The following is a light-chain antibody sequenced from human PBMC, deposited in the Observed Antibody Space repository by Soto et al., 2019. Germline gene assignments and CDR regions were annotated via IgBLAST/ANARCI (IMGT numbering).Light chain of an antibody. CDR2: GAS. CDR3: QQYGGSTRT. Sequence: EIVLTQSPGTLSLSPGERATLSCRASQSVSNSYLAWYQQKPGQAPRLLIYGASSRATGIPDRFSGSGSGTDFTLTISRLAPEDCAVYYCQQYGGSTRTFGQGTKVEIK. J-gene: IGKJ1*01. V-gene: IGKV3-20*01. CDR1: QSVSNSY.